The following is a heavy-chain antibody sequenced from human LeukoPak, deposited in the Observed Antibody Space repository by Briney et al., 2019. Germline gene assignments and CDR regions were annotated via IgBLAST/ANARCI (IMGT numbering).Heavy chain of an antibody. CDR2: TYYRSKWSN. CDR1: GDSVSSNSAT. Sequence: SQTLSLTCAISGDSVSSNSATWNWIRQSASRGLEWLGRTYYRSKWSNDYAVSVKGRIMINPDTSKNQFSLQLNSVTPEDTAVYYCVRDNKGIAVSAAFDIWGQGTMVTVSS. J-gene: IGHJ3*02. V-gene: IGHV6-1*01. D-gene: IGHD6-19*01. CDR3: VRDNKGIAVSAAFDI.